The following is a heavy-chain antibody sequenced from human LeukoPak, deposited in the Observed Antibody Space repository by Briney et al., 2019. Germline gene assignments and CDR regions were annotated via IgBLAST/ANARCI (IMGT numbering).Heavy chain of an antibody. CDR1: GFTFSDYY. CDR2: ISGSGGST. V-gene: IGHV3-23*01. CDR3: AKSALWIAAAEIDY. J-gene: IGHJ4*02. D-gene: IGHD6-13*01. Sequence: GGSLRLSCAASGFTFSDYYMSWIRQAPGKGLEWVSAISGSGGSTYYADSVKGRFTISRDNSKNTLYLQMNSLRAEDTAVYYCAKSALWIAAAEIDYWGQGTLVTVSS.